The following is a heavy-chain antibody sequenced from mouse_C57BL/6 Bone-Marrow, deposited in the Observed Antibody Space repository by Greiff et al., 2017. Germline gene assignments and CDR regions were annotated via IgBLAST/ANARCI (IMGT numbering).Heavy chain of an antibody. D-gene: IGHD1-1*01. CDR3: AREKDYYGYYFDY. J-gene: IGHJ2*01. CDR2: IDPSDSYT. V-gene: IGHV1-69*01. Sequence: QVQLQQPGAELVMPGASVKLSCKASGYTFTSYWMHWVKPRPGQGLEWIGEIDPSDSYTNYNQKFKGKSTLTVDKSSSTAYMQLSSLTSEDSAVYYCAREKDYYGYYFDYWGQGTTLTVSS. CDR1: GYTFTSYW.